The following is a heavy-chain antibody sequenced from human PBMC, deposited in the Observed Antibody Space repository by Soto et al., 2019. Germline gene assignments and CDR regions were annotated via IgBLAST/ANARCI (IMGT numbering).Heavy chain of an antibody. Sequence: QVHLQESVPGLLKPSETLSLTCGVSGGPIRSYYLSWVRQAPGKGLEWIAYIAYTGITGYNPALRSRVTISGDTSQNLFSLKMTSVTAADTAVYYCAREGFSGYEALDYWGQGILVTVSS. D-gene: IGHD5-12*01. V-gene: IGHV4-59*01. CDR2: IAYTGIT. CDR1: GGPIRSYY. J-gene: IGHJ4*02. CDR3: AREGFSGYEALDY.